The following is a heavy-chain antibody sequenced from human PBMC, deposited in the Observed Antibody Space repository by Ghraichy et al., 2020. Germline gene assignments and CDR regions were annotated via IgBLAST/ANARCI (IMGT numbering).Heavy chain of an antibody. V-gene: IGHV3-49*03. CDR2: IRSKAHGGTT. D-gene: IGHD2-2*02. CDR1: GFTFGDYA. Sequence: GGSLRLSCTTSGFTFGDYAMSWFRQAPGEGLEWLGFIRSKAHGGTTEDAASVKGRFTISRDDSKSIAYLQMNSLKTEDTAGYYCTRGPDCSSTTCYTPPYYGMDVWGQGTTVTVSS. J-gene: IGHJ6*02. CDR3: TRGPDCSSTTCYTPPYYGMDV.